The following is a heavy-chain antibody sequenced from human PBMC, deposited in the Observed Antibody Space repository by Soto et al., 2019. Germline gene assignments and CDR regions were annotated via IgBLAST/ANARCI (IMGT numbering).Heavy chain of an antibody. Sequence: QVQLVDSGGGVVQPGGSLRLSCTASGFLFNTYAMHWVRQAPGKGLEGVAVISYDARNTYYTDSVKGRFTISRDNSKNALYLQMDSLRPEDTAVYYCARPGSGYDVLTGQYFYYFHTVDVWGQGTTVTVSS. J-gene: IGHJ6*02. D-gene: IGHD3-9*01. V-gene: IGHV3-30*04. CDR1: GFLFNTYA. CDR3: ARPGSGYDVLTGQYFYYFHTVDV. CDR2: ISYDARNT.